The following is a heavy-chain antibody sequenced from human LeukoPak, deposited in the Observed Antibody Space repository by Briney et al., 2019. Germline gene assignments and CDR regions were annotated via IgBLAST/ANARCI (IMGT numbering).Heavy chain of an antibody. CDR1: GGTFSSYA. CDR3: ARVDTAMVIDY. V-gene: IGHV1-69*04. D-gene: IGHD5-18*01. CDR2: IIPILGIA. Sequence: SVTVSCTASGGTFSSYAISWVRQAPGQGLEWMGRIIPILGIANYAQKFQGRVTITADKSTSTAYMELSSLRSEDTAVYYCARVDTAMVIDYWGQGTLVTVSS. J-gene: IGHJ4*02.